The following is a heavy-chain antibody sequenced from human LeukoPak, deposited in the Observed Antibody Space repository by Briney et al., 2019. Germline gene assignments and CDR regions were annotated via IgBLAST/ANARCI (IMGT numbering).Heavy chain of an antibody. V-gene: IGHV4-59*01. D-gene: IGHD1-26*01. CDR3: AGRPSGSYYGYYYYGMDV. CDR1: GGSISSYY. Sequence: KPSETLSLTCTVSGGSISSYYWSWIRQPPGKGLEWIGYIYYSGSTNYNPSLKSRVTISVDTPKNQFSLKLSSVTAADTAVYYCAGRPSGSYYGYYYYGMDVWGQGTTVTVSS. J-gene: IGHJ6*02. CDR2: IYYSGST.